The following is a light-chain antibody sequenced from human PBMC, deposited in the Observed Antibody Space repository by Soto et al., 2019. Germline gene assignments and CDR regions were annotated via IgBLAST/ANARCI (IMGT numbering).Light chain of an antibody. CDR3: LLSYGGARV. CDR1: SGAVTSGHY. V-gene: IGLV7-46*01. J-gene: IGLJ3*02. Sequence: QAVVTQEPSLTVSPGGTVTLTCGSSSGAVTSGHYPYWFQQKPGQAPRTLNYDTNNKHSWTPARFSGSLLGGKAALTLSGAQPEDEAEYYCLLSYGGARVFGGGTKLTVL. CDR2: DTN.